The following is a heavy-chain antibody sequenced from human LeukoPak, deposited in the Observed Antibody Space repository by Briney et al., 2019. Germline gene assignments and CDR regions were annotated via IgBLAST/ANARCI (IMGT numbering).Heavy chain of an antibody. CDR3: ARALNSGFYYFDY. D-gene: IGHD6-19*01. J-gene: IGHJ4*02. Sequence: GASVKVSCKASGYTFTNYYMHWVRQAPGQGLEWMGIIDPSGGSTSNAQRFQGRVTMTRDTSTSTVYMELSSLRSEDTAVFYCARALNSGFYYFDYWGQGTLVTVSS. CDR1: GYTFTNYY. V-gene: IGHV1-46*01. CDR2: IDPSGGST.